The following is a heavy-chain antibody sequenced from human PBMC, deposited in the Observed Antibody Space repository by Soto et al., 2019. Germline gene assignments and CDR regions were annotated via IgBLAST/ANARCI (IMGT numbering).Heavy chain of an antibody. V-gene: IGHV4-39*01. Sequence: PSETLSLTCTVSGGSISSSSNYWGWIRQPPGMGLQWIGTIYYSGSTYYNPSLKSRVTISIDTSKNQFSLKLTSVTAADTAVYYCARGNQWELPTLDWFDPWGQGTLVTVSS. D-gene: IGHD1-26*01. CDR1: GGSISSSSNY. J-gene: IGHJ5*02. CDR3: ARGNQWELPTLDWFDP. CDR2: IYYSGST.